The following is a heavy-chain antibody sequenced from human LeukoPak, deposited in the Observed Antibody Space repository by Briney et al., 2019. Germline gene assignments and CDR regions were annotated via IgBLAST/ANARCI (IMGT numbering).Heavy chain of an antibody. CDR2: ISHDGTVT. J-gene: IGHJ4*02. D-gene: IGHD6-13*01. Sequence: GRSLRLSWEASGFTFSSYGMQWVRQAPGMGPEWVSVISHDGTVTHYADSVKGRFTNSRASSSNTLYLQMDSLRTEDTAVYYCAKEGSQYASSWFDYWGQGTLVTVSS. CDR3: AKEGSQYASSWFDY. V-gene: IGHV3-30*18. CDR1: GFTFSSYG.